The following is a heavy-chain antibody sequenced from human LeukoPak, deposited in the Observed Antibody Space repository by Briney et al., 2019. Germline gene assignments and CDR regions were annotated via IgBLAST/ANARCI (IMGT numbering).Heavy chain of an antibody. CDR1: GFTFSTYW. CDR2: IDHDGINT. D-gene: IGHD2-15*01. V-gene: IGHV3-74*01. Sequence: GGSLRLSCAASGFTFSTYWMHWVRQAPGKGLVWVSRIDHDGINTYYADSVKGRFTISRDNSKNTLYLQMNSLRAEDTAVYYCAKAGAVVVVAAKYFDYWGQGTLVTVSS. J-gene: IGHJ4*02. CDR3: AKAGAVVVVAAKYFDY.